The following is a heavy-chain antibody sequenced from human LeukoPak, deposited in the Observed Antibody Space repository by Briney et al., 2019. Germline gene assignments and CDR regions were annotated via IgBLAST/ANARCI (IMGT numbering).Heavy chain of an antibody. J-gene: IGHJ4*02. CDR3: ARDAGPPYGLDY. CDR1: GFTFSSYS. D-gene: IGHD1-14*01. CDR2: ISSSSSYI. Sequence: PGGSLRLSCAASGFTFSSYSMTWVRQAPGKGLEWVSSISSSSSYIYYADSVKGRFTISRDNAKNSLYLQMNSLRAEDPAVYYCARDAGPPYGLDYWGQGTLVTVSS. V-gene: IGHV3-21*01.